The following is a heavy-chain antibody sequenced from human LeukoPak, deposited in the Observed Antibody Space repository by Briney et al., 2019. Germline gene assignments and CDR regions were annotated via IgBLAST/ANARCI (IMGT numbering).Heavy chain of an antibody. CDR1: GYSISSGYY. V-gene: IGHV4-38-2*01. CDR2: IYRSGST. J-gene: IGHJ3*02. Sequence: SETLSLTCGVSGYSISSGYYWGWIRQPPGKGLEWIGSIYRSGSTYYNPSLKSRVTISVGTSENQFSLKLSSVTAADTALYYCARVREVADAFDIWGQGTMVTVSS. D-gene: IGHD5-12*01. CDR3: ARVREVADAFDI.